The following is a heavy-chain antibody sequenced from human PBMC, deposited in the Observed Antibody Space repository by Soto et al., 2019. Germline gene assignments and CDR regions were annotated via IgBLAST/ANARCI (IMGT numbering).Heavy chain of an antibody. CDR3: ARQQLIVVVVAATPPLWFDP. V-gene: IGHV4-39*01. D-gene: IGHD2-15*01. J-gene: IGHJ5*02. Sequence: SETLSLTCTVSGGSIGSSSYYWGWIRQPPGKGLEWIGSIYYSGSTYYNPSLKSRVTISVDTSKNQFSLKLSSVTAADTAVYYCARQQLIVVVVAATPPLWFDPWGQGTLVTVSS. CDR1: GGSIGSSSYY. CDR2: IYYSGST.